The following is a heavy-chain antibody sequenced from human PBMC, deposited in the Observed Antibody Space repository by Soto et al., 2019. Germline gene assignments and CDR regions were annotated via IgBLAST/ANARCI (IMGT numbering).Heavy chain of an antibody. J-gene: IGHJ5*02. V-gene: IGHV1-46*03. D-gene: IGHD2-15*01. Sequence: ASVKVSCTASGYTLASYYMHWVRQAPGQRLEWLGIINPSGGSTSYAQKFQGRVTMTRDTSTSTVYMELSSLRSEDTAVYYCASGIPGYCSGGSCYSGWFDPWGQGTLVTVSS. CDR1: GYTLASYY. CDR3: ASGIPGYCSGGSCYSGWFDP. CDR2: INPSGGST.